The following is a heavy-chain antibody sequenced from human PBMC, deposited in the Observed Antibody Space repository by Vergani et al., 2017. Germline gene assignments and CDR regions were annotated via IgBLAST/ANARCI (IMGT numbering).Heavy chain of an antibody. J-gene: IGHJ5*01. V-gene: IGHV3-33*01. CDR1: GFTFSSRG. Sequence: QVQLVESEGGVVQPGRSLTLSCVASGFTFSSRGMHWVRQAPGKGVEWVAVIWYDGSNKDYGESVKGRFTISRDNSKNTLYLQMNSLRVEDTAVYYCSRWGNEKRLDSWGQGTLVTVSS. CDR3: SRWGNEKRLDS. D-gene: IGHD1-1*01. CDR2: IWYDGSNK.